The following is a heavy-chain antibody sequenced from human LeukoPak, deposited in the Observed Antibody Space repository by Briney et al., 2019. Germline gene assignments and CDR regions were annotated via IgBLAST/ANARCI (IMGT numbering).Heavy chain of an antibody. CDR1: GFTFSTHG. D-gene: IGHD6-19*01. J-gene: IGHJ4*02. CDR3: AKRVAYSSGYYWDY. CDR2: ISGRDDNT. V-gene: IGHV3-23*01. Sequence: GGSLRLSCAASGFTFSTHGMTRVRQAPGKGLEWVSAISGRDDNTYYADSVKGRFSISRDNSKNTVHLQMNSLRVEDTAVFYCAKRVAYSSGYYWDYWGQGTLVTVSS.